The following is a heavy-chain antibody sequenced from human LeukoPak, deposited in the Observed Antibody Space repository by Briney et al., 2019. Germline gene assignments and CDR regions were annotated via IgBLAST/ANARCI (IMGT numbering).Heavy chain of an antibody. J-gene: IGHJ4*02. CDR3: ARDAGYGGYDILTGYYRGSLFDY. V-gene: IGHV4-59*01. CDR2: ICDSGST. Sequence: SETLSLTCTVSGGSISSYYWSWIRQPPWKGLEWIGYICDSGSTNYNPSLKSRVTISVDTSKNQFSLKLSSVTAADTAVYYCARDAGYGGYDILTGYYRGSLFDYWGQGTLVTVSS. CDR1: GGSISSYY. D-gene: IGHD3-9*01.